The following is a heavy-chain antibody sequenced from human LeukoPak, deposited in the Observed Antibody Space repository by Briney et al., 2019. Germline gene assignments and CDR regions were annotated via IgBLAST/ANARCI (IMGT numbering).Heavy chain of an antibody. Sequence: SKTLSLTCAVYGGSFSGYYWSWIRQPPGKGLEWIGSMFYSGSTYYNPSLKSRITISVDTSKNQFSLKLSSVTAADTAVYYCARARWRYYDSSGYLDYWGQGTLVTVSS. V-gene: IGHV4-34*12. J-gene: IGHJ4*02. CDR2: MFYSGST. D-gene: IGHD3-22*01. CDR1: GGSFSGYY. CDR3: ARARWRYYDSSGYLDY.